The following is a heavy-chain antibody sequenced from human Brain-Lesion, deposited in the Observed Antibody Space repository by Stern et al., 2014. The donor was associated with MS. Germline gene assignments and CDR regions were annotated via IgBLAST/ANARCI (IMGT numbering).Heavy chain of an antibody. CDR1: GYLFDDYW. Sequence: VQLVQSGAEVKKPGESLKISCEASGYLFDDYWIGWVRQMSGRGLELVAIIFPRDSNTRYSPSVQGQVTISADQSIRTAYLQWSSRKPWDTAMYYWARSPATPSGYDRFDYWGQGALVTVSS. CDR3: ARSPATPSGYDRFDY. J-gene: IGHJ4*02. V-gene: IGHV5-51*03. CDR2: IFPRDSNT. D-gene: IGHD5-12*01.